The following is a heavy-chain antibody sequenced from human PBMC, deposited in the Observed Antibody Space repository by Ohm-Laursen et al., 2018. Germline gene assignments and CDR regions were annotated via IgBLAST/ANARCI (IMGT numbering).Heavy chain of an antibody. CDR3: TRDNPDQGTDSWRGY. CDR1: GFTVSNKY. CDR2: IYGDGST. J-gene: IGHJ4*02. Sequence: SLRLSCTASGFTVSNKYMTWVRQAPGKGLEWVSTIYGDGSTYHADSVKGRFSISRDNSKNTLYLQMNSLRVEDTAVYYCTRDNPDQGTDSWRGYWGQGTLVTVSS. V-gene: IGHV3-66*01. D-gene: IGHD6-13*01.